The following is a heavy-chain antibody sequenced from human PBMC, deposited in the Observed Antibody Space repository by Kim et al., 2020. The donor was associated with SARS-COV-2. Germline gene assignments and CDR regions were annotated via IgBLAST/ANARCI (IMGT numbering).Heavy chain of an antibody. V-gene: IGHV4-59*01. Sequence: SETLSLTCTVSGGSISSYYWSWIRQPPGKGLEWIGYIYYSGSTNYNPSLKSRVTISVDTSKNQFSLKLSSVTAADTAVYYCASNQLVHNIYYYYGMDACGQGTTVTVSS. CDR3: ASNQLVHNIYYYYGMDA. CDR2: IYYSGST. J-gene: IGHJ6*02. D-gene: IGHD6-13*01. CDR1: GGSISSYY.